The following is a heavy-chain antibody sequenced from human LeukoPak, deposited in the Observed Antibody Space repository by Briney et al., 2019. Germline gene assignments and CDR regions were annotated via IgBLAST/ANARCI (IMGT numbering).Heavy chain of an antibody. D-gene: IGHD4-17*01. J-gene: IGHJ6*03. V-gene: IGHV3-33*06. CDR1: GFSFSSYV. CDR2: IWYDGSNK. CDR3: AKDHGANYYYYMDV. Sequence: GGSLRLSCAASGFSFSSYVMHWVRQAPGKGLEWVAVIWYDGSNKYYADSVKGRFTISRDNSKNTLYLQMNSLRAEDTAVCYCAKDHGANYYYYMDVWGKGTTVTVSS.